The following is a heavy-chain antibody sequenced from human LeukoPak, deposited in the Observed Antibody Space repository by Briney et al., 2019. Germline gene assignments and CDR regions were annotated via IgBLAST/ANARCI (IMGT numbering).Heavy chain of an antibody. CDR3: VKPKLAVDGTRYCDS. CDR2: INNYGDST. CDR1: GFIFSSYP. V-gene: IGHV3-64D*06. J-gene: IGHJ4*02. Sequence: GGSLRLSCSGSGFIFSSYPMHWVRQAPGKGLEYVSAINNYGDSTYYADSVKGRFTISRDNPKNTLYLQMSSLRAEDTAVYSCVKPKLAVDGTRYCDSLVQRSLVTVSS. D-gene: IGHD6-19*01.